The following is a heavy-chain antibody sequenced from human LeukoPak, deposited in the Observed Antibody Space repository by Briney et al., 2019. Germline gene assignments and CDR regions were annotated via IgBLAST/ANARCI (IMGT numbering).Heavy chain of an antibody. J-gene: IGHJ4*02. D-gene: IGHD3-10*01. CDR1: ACSISSSSYC. Sequence: SETLSLTCSVSACSISSSSYCWGLIRHPPGKWLGWIGSIFYSGSTYYNPSLKRRVTISVDTSNNQLSLKLSSVTAADTAVYDCARSHFLGVTMPRLYYFDYWGQGTLVTVSS. CDR3: ARSHFLGVTMPRLYYFDY. CDR2: IFYSGST. V-gene: IGHV4-39*01.